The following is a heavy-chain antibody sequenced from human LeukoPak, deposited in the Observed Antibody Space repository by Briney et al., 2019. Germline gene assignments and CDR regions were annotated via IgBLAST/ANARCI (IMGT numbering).Heavy chain of an antibody. J-gene: IGHJ4*02. CDR1: GGSISSYY. D-gene: IGHD6-13*01. Sequence: SETLSLTCTVSGGSISSYYWSWIRQPPGKGLEWIGSIYYSGSTYYNPSLKSRVTISVDTSKNQFSLKLSSVTAADTAVYYCGGYSSSWTVDYWGQGTLVTVSS. CDR3: GGYSSSWTVDY. CDR2: IYYSGST. V-gene: IGHV4-59*05.